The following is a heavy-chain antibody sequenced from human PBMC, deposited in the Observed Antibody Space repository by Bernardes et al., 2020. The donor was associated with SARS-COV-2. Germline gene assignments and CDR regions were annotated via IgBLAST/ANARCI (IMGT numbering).Heavy chain of an antibody. CDR2: ISAYNGNT. Sequence: ASVKVSCKASGYTFTSYGINWVRQAPGQGLEWLGWISAYNGNTHYAQKLQGRVTMTTDTSTSTAYMELRSLRSDDTAVYYCARGSSRLDNWFDPWGQGTLVTVSS. V-gene: IGHV1-18*04. CDR1: GYTFTSYG. D-gene: IGHD6-13*01. CDR3: ARGSSRLDNWFDP. J-gene: IGHJ5*02.